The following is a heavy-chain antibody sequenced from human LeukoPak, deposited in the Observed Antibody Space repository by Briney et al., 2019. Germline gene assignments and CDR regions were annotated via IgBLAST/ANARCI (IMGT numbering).Heavy chain of an antibody. V-gene: IGHV1-2*02. CDR3: ARVRGSWYFDY. Sequence: ASVKVSCKASGYTFTGYYMHWVRQAPGQGLEWMGWINPNSGSTNYAQKFQGRVTMTRDTSISTAYMELSRLRSDDTAVYYCARVRGSWYFDYWGQGTLVTVSS. D-gene: IGHD6-13*01. CDR1: GYTFTGYY. J-gene: IGHJ4*02. CDR2: INPNSGST.